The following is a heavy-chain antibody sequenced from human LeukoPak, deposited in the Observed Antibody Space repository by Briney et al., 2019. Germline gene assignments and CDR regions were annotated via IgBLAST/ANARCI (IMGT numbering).Heavy chain of an antibody. V-gene: IGHV3-49*04. Sequence: GGSLRLSCTASGFTFGDYAMSWVRQAPGKGLEWVGLIRSKTYGGTTEYAASVKGRFTISRDDSKSIAYLQMNSLKTEDTAVYYCTRYEIWGQGTMVTVSS. D-gene: IGHD3-3*01. J-gene: IGHJ3*02. CDR2: IRSKTYGGTT. CDR1: GFTFGDYA. CDR3: TRYEI.